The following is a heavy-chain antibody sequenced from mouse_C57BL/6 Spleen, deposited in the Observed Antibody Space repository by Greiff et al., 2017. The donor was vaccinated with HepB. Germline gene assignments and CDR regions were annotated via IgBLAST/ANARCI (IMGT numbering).Heavy chain of an antibody. V-gene: IGHV1-54*01. CDR1: GYAFTNFL. J-gene: IGHJ2*01. Sequence: VQLVESGAELVRPGTSVKVSCKASGYAFTNFLIEWVKQRPGQGLEWIGVINPGSGGTNYNEKFKGKATLTADKSSSTAYMQLSSLTSEDSAVYFCARSPYDRYYFDYWGQGTTLTVSS. D-gene: IGHD2-3*01. CDR3: ARSPYDRYYFDY. CDR2: INPGSGGT.